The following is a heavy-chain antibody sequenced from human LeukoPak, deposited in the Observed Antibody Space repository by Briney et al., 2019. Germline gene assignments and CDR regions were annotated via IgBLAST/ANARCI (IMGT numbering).Heavy chain of an antibody. CDR1: GFTLTTYP. V-gene: IGHV3-30-3*01. CDR3: ARASFVVVPAAARHYMDV. CDR2: ISYDGSNK. Sequence: GGSLRLSCAASGFTLTTYPMTWGRQAPGKGLGGVGAISYDGSNKNSADSVKARFTISRDKSKNNLDLQMISLRAEATAVYYCARASFVVVPAAARHYMDVWGKGTTVTVTS. J-gene: IGHJ6*03. D-gene: IGHD2-2*01.